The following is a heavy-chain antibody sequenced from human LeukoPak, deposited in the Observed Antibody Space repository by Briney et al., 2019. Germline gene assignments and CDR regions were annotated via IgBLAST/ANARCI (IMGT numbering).Heavy chain of an antibody. CDR3: ARDNSFDWWGAFDY. D-gene: IGHD3-9*01. V-gene: IGHV3-30-3*01. CDR1: GFTFSSYA. J-gene: IGHJ4*02. Sequence: GRSLRLSCAASGFTFSSYAMHWVRQAPGKGLEWVAVISYDGSNKYYADSVKGRFTISRDNSKNTLYLQMNSLRAEDTAVYYCARDNSFDWWGAFDYWGQGTLVTASS. CDR2: ISYDGSNK.